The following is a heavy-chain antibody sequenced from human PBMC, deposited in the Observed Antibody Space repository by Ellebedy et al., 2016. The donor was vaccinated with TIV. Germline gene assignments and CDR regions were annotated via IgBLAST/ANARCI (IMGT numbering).Heavy chain of an antibody. CDR2: IWSDGNNK. J-gene: IGHJ4*02. CDR1: GFTFSNFV. D-gene: IGHD4-17*01. V-gene: IGHV3-33*01. Sequence: PGGSLRLSCAASGFTFSNFVMHWVRQAPGEGLEWVAVIWSDGNNKYYAASVKGRFTISRDNSKNTLYLQMNSLRAEDTAVYYCAREAWDGDYYFDYWGQGTLATVSS. CDR3: AREAWDGDYYFDY.